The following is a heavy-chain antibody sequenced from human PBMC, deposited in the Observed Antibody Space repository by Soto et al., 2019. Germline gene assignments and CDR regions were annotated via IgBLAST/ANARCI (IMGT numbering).Heavy chain of an antibody. CDR2: ISAYNGNT. V-gene: IGHV1-18*01. CDR3: AREYYHGSGPWY. CDR1: GYTFTSHG. J-gene: IGHJ4*02. Sequence: QVQLVQSGAEVKKPGASVKVSCKASGYTFTSHGISWVRQAPGKGLEGMGWISAYNGNTNYALKLQGRVTMPTDTSTSTAYMELRCLRSDDAAVYYCAREYYHGSGPWYWVQGTLVTVSS. D-gene: IGHD3-10*01.